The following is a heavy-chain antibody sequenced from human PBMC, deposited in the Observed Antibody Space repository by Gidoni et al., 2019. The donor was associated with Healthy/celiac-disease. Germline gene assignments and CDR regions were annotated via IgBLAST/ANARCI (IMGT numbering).Heavy chain of an antibody. D-gene: IGHD2-8*01. V-gene: IGHV3-9*01. Sequence: EVQLVESGGGLVQPGRSLRLSCAASGFTLDDYAMHWVRQAPGKGLEWVSCISWNSGSIGYADSGKGRFTISRDNAKNSLYLQMNSLRAEDTALYYCAKDLSDIVLMGPLAGSRAFDIWGQGTMVTVSS. CDR2: ISWNSGSI. CDR1: GFTLDDYA. J-gene: IGHJ3*02. CDR3: AKDLSDIVLMGPLAGSRAFDI.